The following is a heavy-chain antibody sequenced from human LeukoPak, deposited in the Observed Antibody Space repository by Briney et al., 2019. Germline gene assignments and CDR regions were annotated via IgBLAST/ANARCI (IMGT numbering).Heavy chain of an antibody. Sequence: GGTLRLSCAASGFTFTNFEMNWVRQAPGKGLEWVSYISYSGSTTSYADSVKGRFTISRDNAKNSLYLQMNSLRAEDTAVYYCARAGPPAFDPWGQGTLVTVSS. V-gene: IGHV3-48*03. CDR3: ARAGPPAFDP. CDR2: ISYSGSTT. CDR1: GFTFTNFE. J-gene: IGHJ5*02.